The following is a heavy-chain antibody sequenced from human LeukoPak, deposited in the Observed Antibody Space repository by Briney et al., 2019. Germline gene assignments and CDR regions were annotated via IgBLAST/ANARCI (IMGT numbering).Heavy chain of an antibody. V-gene: IGHV3-23*01. CDR1: GFTFSNAY. J-gene: IGHJ4*02. Sequence: PGGSLRLSCAASGFTFSNAYMNWVRQAPGKGLEWVSAISTSGGSTYSADSVKRRFTISRDNSKNTLYLQMNSLRAEDTAVYYCAKGQNTYYYDSSGYFAFDYWGQGTLVTVSS. CDR3: AKGQNTYYYDSSGYFAFDY. CDR2: ISTSGGST. D-gene: IGHD3-22*01.